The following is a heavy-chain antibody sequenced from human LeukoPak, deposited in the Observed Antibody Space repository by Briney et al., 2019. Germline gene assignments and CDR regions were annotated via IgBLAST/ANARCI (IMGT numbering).Heavy chain of an antibody. CDR1: GFTFNSFA. CDR3: AKHRYDSSGYYFDS. J-gene: IGHJ4*02. V-gene: IGHV3-23*01. Sequence: PGGSLRLSCAASGFTFNSFAMTWVRQAPGKGLEWVSSISGTGGSTYYADSVNGRFTISRDNSKNTLYLQMNSLSAEDTALYYCAKHRYDSSGYYFDSWGQGTLVTVSS. D-gene: IGHD3-22*01. CDR2: ISGTGGST.